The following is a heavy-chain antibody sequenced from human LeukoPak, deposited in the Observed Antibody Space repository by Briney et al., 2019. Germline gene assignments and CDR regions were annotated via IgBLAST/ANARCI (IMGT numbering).Heavy chain of an antibody. CDR2: ISSRSSYI. Sequence: PGGSLRLSCAASGFTFISYTMNWVRQAPGKGLEWVSSISSRSSYIYYADSVKGRFTVSRDNAKNSLYLQMNSLRAEDTAVYYCAREEQQLVYFDYWGQGTLVTVSS. D-gene: IGHD6-13*01. CDR1: GFTFISYT. V-gene: IGHV3-21*01. J-gene: IGHJ4*02. CDR3: AREEQQLVYFDY.